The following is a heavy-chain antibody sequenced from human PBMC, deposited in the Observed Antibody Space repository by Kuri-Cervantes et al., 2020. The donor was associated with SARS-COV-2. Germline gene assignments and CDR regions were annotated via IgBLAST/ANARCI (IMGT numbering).Heavy chain of an antibody. CDR3: ARDMTYYYYGMDV. CDR1: GYSFTSYW. Sequence: GGSLRLSCKGSGYSFTSYWISWVRQMPGKGLEWMGKIDPSDSYTNYSPSFQGHVTISADKSISTAYLQWSSLKASDTAMYYCARDMTYYYYGMDVWGQGTTVTVSS. J-gene: IGHJ6*02. V-gene: IGHV5-10-1*01. CDR2: IDPSDSYT.